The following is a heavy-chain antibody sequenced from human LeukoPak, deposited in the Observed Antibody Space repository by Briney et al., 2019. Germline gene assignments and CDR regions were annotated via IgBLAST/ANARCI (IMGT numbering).Heavy chain of an antibody. CDR3: ARQATVTTATLLDYFDY. V-gene: IGHV4-39*01. CDR2: IYYSGST. D-gene: IGHD4-17*01. J-gene: IGHJ4*02. CDR1: GGSISSSSYY. Sequence: SETLSLTCTVSGGSISSSSYYWGWIRQPPGKGLEWIGSIYYSGSTYCNPSLKSRVTISVDTSKNQFSLKLSSVTAADTAVYYCARQATVTTATLLDYFDYWGQGTLVTVSS.